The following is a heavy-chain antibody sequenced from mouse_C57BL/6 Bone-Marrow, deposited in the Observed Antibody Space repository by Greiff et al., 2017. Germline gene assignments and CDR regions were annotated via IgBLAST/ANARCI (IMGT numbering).Heavy chain of an antibody. J-gene: IGHJ2*01. Sequence: VQLQQSGAELVKPGASVKISCKASGYAFSSYWMNWVKQRPGKGLEWIGQIYPGDGDTNYNGKFKGKATLTADKSSSTAYMQLSSLTSEDSAVYFCARGQTAQAHFDYWGQGTTLTVSS. CDR3: ARGQTAQAHFDY. CDR1: GYAFSSYW. D-gene: IGHD3-2*02. V-gene: IGHV1-80*01. CDR2: IYPGDGDT.